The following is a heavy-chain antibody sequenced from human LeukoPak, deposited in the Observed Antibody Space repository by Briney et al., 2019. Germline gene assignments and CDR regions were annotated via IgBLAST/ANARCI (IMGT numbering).Heavy chain of an antibody. Sequence: PGGSLRLSCAASGFTFSNNDMSWVRQAPGKGLEWVSAISGNGESTDYADSVKGRFSVSRDNSKNTLYLQMNSLRAEDTAVYYCVRGDYFDYWGQGTLVTVSS. CDR3: VRGDYFDY. J-gene: IGHJ4*02. CDR1: GFTFSNND. CDR2: ISGNGEST. V-gene: IGHV3-23*01.